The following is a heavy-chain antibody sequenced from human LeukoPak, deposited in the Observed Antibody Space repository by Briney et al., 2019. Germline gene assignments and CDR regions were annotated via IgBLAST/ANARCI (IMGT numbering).Heavy chain of an antibody. V-gene: IGHV4-4*07. CDR1: GVSISTYY. CDR2: MYIGGTR. J-gene: IGHJ5*02. CDR3: ARELPRENSYAYGFWFDP. Sequence: SETLSLTCSVSGVSISTYYWTWIRQPAGKGLEWIGRMYIGGTRNYNPSLKSRVTMSIDTSKNQFPLKLSSVTAADTAVYYCARELPRENSYAYGFWFDPWGQGTLVTVSS. D-gene: IGHD3-16*01.